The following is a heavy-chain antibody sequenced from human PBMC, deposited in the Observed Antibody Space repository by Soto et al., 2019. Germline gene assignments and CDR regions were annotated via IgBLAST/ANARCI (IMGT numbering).Heavy chain of an antibody. V-gene: IGHV1-46*01. D-gene: IGHD5-12*01. Sequence: ASVKVSCKASGYTFTSYYMHWVRQAPGQGLEWMGIINPSGGSTSYAQKFQGRVTMTRDTSKNTLYLQMNSLRAEDMAVYYCAKDRSGYDNMNDYWGQGTLVTVSS. J-gene: IGHJ4*02. CDR2: INPSGGST. CDR3: AKDRSGYDNMNDY. CDR1: GYTFTSYY.